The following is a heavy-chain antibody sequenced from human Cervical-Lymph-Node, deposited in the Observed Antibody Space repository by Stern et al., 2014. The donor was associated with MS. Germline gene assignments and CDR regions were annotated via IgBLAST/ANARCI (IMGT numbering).Heavy chain of an antibody. J-gene: IGHJ4*02. CDR1: GGSISSGGYY. CDR2: IYYSGST. Sequence: VQLVESGPGLVKPSQTLSLTCTVSGGSISSGGYYWSWISQHPGKGLEWIGYIYYSGSTYYNPSLKSRVTISVDTSKNQFSLKLSSVTAADTAVYYCARGPEDSSGWLDYWGQGTLVTVSS. V-gene: IGHV4-31*03. D-gene: IGHD6-19*01. CDR3: ARGPEDSSGWLDY.